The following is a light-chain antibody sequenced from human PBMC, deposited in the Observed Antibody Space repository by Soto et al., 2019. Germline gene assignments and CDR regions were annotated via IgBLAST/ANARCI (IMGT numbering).Light chain of an antibody. J-gene: IGKJ4*01. CDR3: QQYNIWPPLT. CDR2: GAS. CDR1: QIVSTN. V-gene: IGKV3-15*01. Sequence: EIVMTQSPATLAVSPGESATLSCRASQIVSTNLAWYQQKPGQAPRLLIYGASTRASGVPARFSGSGSGTEFTLTISSLQSEDFGVYYCQQYNIWPPLTFGGGTKVE.